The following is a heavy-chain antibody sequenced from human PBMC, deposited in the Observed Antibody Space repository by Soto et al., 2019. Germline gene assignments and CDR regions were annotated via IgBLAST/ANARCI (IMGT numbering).Heavy chain of an antibody. V-gene: IGHV3-48*01. D-gene: IGHD2-15*01. J-gene: IGHJ4*02. Sequence: PVGSLRLSCAASRFTFSSYSMNWVRQAPGKGLEWVSHISSSSSSIYYADSVKGRFTISRDNARNSLYLQMNSLRAEDTAVYYCARRLVVGASDHFDYWGQGIMVTVSA. CDR3: ARRLVVGASDHFDY. CDR2: ISSSSSSI. CDR1: RFTFSSYS.